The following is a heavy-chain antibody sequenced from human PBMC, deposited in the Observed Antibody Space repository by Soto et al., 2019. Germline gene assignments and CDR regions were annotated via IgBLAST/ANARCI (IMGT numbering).Heavy chain of an antibody. Sequence: QVQLVQSGAEVKKPGSSVKVSCKASGGTFRSYAISWVRQAPGQGLEWMGGISPICGTANYAQKFQGRVTITADESTGTAYMELSSLRSEDTAVYYCARDGESSNPDAFDIWGQGTMVTVSS. D-gene: IGHD4-4*01. CDR2: ISPICGTA. J-gene: IGHJ3*02. CDR1: GGTFRSYA. CDR3: ARDGESSNPDAFDI. V-gene: IGHV1-69*01.